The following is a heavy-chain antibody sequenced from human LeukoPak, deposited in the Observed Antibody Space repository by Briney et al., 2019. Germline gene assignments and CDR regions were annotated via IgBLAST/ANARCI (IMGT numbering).Heavy chain of an antibody. CDR2: IDGTSDTT. CDR1: GFTFSSYV. J-gene: IGHJ4*02. CDR3: ARGVSGWPYYLDY. V-gene: IGHV3-23*01. Sequence: GGFLRLSCAASGFTFSSYVMTWVRQAPGKGLEWVSSIDGTSDTTYYVDSVKGRFTISRDNSKNTLYLQMNSLRAEDTAIFYCARGVSGWPYYLDYWGQGTLVTVSS. D-gene: IGHD6-19*01.